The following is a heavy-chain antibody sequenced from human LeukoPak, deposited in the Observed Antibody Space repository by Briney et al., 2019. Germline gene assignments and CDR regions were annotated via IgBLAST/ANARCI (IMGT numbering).Heavy chain of an antibody. J-gene: IGHJ4*02. Sequence: GSLRLSCAASGFTFSSYWMSWVRQPPGKGLEWIGSIYYSGSTYYNPSLNIRVTISVDTSKNQFSLNLRSVTAADTAVYYCAREILYDSTGYYLWGQGTLVTVSS. CDR3: AREILYDSTGYYL. CDR1: GFTFSSYW. CDR2: IYYSGST. D-gene: IGHD3-22*01. V-gene: IGHV4-39*07.